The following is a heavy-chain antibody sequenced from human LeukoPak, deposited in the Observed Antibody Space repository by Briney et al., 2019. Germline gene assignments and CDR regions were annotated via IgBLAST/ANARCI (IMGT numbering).Heavy chain of an antibody. Sequence: ASVKVSCKASGYTFTSYGISWVRQPPGQGPEWMGWISAYNGNTNYAQKLQGRGTMTTDTTTTTAYIELRRLRGDGTAVYCGGRGNEGWGAPFVPWGEGGMVSVSS. J-gene: IGHJ5*02. CDR2: ISAYNGNT. V-gene: IGHV1-18*01. CDR3: GRGNEGWGAPFVP. D-gene: IGHD1-1*01. CDR1: GYTFTSYG.